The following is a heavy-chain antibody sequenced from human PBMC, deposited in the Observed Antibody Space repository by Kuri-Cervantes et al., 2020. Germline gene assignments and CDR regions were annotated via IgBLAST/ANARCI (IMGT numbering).Heavy chain of an antibody. CDR1: GGSFSGYY. Sequence: GSLRLSCAVYGGSFSGYYWSWIRQPPGKGLEWIGEINHSGSTNYNPSLKSRVTISVDTSKNQFSLKLNSVTPEDTAVYYCARDPSSGWTYYFDYWGQGTLVTVSS. V-gene: IGHV4-34*01. D-gene: IGHD6-19*01. J-gene: IGHJ4*02. CDR2: INHSGST. CDR3: ARDPSSGWTYYFDY.